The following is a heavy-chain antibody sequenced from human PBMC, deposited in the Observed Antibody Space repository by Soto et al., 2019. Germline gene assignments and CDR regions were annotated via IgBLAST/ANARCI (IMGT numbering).Heavy chain of an antibody. CDR2: IDPSDSYT. J-gene: IGHJ4*02. Sequence: RGALKISFEGSGYKFTNSWITWVRQMPGKGLEWMGRIDPSDSYTNYSPSFQGHVTISVDKSISTAYLQWSSLKASDTAIYYCARLGYGYYFGYWGQGTLVTVSS. CDR1: GYKFTNSW. D-gene: IGHD1-1*01. CDR3: ARLGYGYYFGY. V-gene: IGHV5-10-1*01.